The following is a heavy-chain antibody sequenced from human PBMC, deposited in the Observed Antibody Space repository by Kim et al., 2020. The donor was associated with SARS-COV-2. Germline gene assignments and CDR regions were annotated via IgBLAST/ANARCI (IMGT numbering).Heavy chain of an antibody. D-gene: IGHD3-9*01. V-gene: IGHV7-4-1*02. J-gene: IGHJ4*02. Sequence: ASVKVSCKTSGYTFTLYALNWVRQAPGQGLEWMGWINTNTGIPRYAQGFTGRFVFSADTSVNTAYLQITTLKAGDTAVYYCARVAGAGYSNYWGQGNLVTVSS. CDR1: GYTFTLYA. CDR3: ARVAGAGYSNY. CDR2: INTNTGIP.